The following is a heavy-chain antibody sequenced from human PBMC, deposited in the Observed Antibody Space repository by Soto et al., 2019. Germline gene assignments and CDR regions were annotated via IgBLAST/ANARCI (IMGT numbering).Heavy chain of an antibody. CDR2: IIPIFGTA. J-gene: IGHJ5*02. Sequence: RASVKVSCKASGGTFSSYAITWVRQAPGQGLEWMGGIIPIFGTANYAQKFQGRVTITADESTSTAYMELSSLRSEDTAVYYCARDRGPSSGCYPYWFDPWGQGTLVTVSS. CDR3: ARDRGPSSGCYPYWFDP. D-gene: IGHD3-22*01. CDR1: GGTFSSYA. V-gene: IGHV1-69*13.